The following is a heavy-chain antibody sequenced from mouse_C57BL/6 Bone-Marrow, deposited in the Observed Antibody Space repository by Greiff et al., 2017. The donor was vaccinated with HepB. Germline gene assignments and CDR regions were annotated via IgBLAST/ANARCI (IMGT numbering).Heavy chain of an antibody. CDR1: GFTFSSYG. CDR2: ISSGGSYT. CDR3: ARHGWSWFAY. J-gene: IGHJ3*01. D-gene: IGHD2-3*01. V-gene: IGHV5-6*01. Sequence: EVQRVESGGDLVKPGGSLKLSCAASGFTFSSYGMSWVRQTPDKRLEWVATISSGGSYTYYPDSVKGRFTISRDNAKNTLYLQMSSLKSEDTAMYYCARHGWSWFAYWGQGTRVTVSA.